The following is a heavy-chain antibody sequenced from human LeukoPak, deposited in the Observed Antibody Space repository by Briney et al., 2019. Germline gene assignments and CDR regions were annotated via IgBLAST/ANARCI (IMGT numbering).Heavy chain of an antibody. D-gene: IGHD6-13*01. CDR2: IYYSGNT. V-gene: IGHV4-39*07. CDR1: GDSISSRSYY. Sequence: SETLSLTCTVSGDSISSRSYYWGWIRQPPGKGLEWIGSIYYSGNTYSNPSLKSRVTISVDTSKNQLSLKLNFVTAADTAVYYCVRGVRDVAAPLYYMDVWGKGTTVTVSS. CDR3: VRGVRDVAAPLYYMDV. J-gene: IGHJ6*03.